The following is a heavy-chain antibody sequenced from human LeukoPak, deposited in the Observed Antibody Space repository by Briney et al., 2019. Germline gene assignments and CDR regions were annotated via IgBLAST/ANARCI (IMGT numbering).Heavy chain of an antibody. CDR1: GGSISSYY. D-gene: IGHD3-22*01. CDR3: ASAYYDSSAPVY. J-gene: IGHJ4*02. V-gene: IGHV4-59*01. Sequence: SETLSPTCTVSGGSISSYYWSWIRQPPGKGLEWIGYIYYSGSTNYNPSLKSRVTISVDTSKNQFSLKLTSVTAADTAVYYCASAYYDSSAPVYWGQGTLVTVSS. CDR2: IYYSGST.